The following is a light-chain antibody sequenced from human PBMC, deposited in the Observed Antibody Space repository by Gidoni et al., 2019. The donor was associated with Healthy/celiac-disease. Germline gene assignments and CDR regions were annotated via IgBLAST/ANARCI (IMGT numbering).Light chain of an antibody. Sequence: EIVMTQSPATLSVSPGERATLSCRASQSVSSNLAWYQQKPGQAPRLLIYGASTRATGIPARFSGSGSGTEFTLTISSLQSEDFAVYYCQQYNNWPPVVTFXGXTKVEIK. V-gene: IGKV3-15*01. CDR3: QQYNNWPPVVT. CDR2: GAS. J-gene: IGKJ4*01. CDR1: QSVSSN.